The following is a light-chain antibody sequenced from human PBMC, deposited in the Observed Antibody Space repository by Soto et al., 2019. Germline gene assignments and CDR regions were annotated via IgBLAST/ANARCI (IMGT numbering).Light chain of an antibody. CDR2: GAS. Sequence: NVLTQSPGTLSFSPGERATLSCRARQTVTSSHLAWFQQKPGQAPRLLIYGASNRATGSPDRFGGSGSGTDFTLTISRLEPEDFAVYYCQQYGSSPWTFGQGTTVEIK. CDR3: QQYGSSPWT. J-gene: IGKJ1*01. CDR1: QTVTSSH. V-gene: IGKV3-20*01.